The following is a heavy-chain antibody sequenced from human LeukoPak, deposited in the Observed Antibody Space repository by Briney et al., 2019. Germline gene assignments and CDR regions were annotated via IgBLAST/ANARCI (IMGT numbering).Heavy chain of an antibody. CDR3: ARFGYCSGGSCYAIDY. V-gene: IGHV4-61*08. CDR2: IYYSGST. Sequence: SETLSLTCTVSGGSISSGGYYWSWIRQHPGKGLEWIGYIYYSGSTYYNPSLKSRVTISVDPSNNQFSLKLSSVTAADTAVYYCARFGYCSGGSCYAIDYWGQGTLVTVSS. CDR1: GGSISSGGYY. D-gene: IGHD2-15*01. J-gene: IGHJ4*02.